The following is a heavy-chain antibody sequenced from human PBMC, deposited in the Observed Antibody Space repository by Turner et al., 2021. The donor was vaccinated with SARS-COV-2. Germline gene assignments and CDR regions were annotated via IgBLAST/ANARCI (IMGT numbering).Heavy chain of an antibody. CDR2: INHSGIT. CDR3: ARGSVT. J-gene: IGHJ4*02. D-gene: IGHD2-21*02. V-gene: IGHV4-34*01. CDR1: RGSFTDSY. Sequence: QVHLQPSGKRLLKHSETLSLTCAVYRGSFTDSYWSWIRQSPERGLEWIGEINHSGITNINPSLKSRVTMSVDTPKNQFSLKLISVTAADTAIYYCARGSVTWGQGTLVTVSS.